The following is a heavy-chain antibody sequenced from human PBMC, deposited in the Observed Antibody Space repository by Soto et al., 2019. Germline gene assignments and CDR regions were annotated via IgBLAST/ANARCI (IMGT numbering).Heavy chain of an antibody. Sequence: GGSLRLSCAASGFTFGSYGMHWVRQAPGKGLEWVAVISYDGRNKYYADAVKGRFTISRDNSKNTLYLQMSSLRAEDTAVYYCVKDGSSGWPYFYDMDVWGQGTTVTVSS. D-gene: IGHD6-19*01. CDR1: GFTFGSYG. V-gene: IGHV3-30*18. J-gene: IGHJ6*02. CDR2: ISYDGRNK. CDR3: VKDGSSGWPYFYDMDV.